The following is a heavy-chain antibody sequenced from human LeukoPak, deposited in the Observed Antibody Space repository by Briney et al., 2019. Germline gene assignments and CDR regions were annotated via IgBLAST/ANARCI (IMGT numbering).Heavy chain of an antibody. Sequence: GGSLSLSCAASGFPFSYYSMHWVRQAPGKGLEWVAVISYDEDNKYYADSVKGRFAISRDNSKDTLYLQMDSLRAGDTAVYYCARSPTRSLRVGEFDFWGQGTLVTVSS. CDR1: GFPFSYYS. J-gene: IGHJ4*02. CDR2: ISYDEDNK. D-gene: IGHD1-26*01. V-gene: IGHV3-30*09. CDR3: ARSPTRSLRVGEFDF.